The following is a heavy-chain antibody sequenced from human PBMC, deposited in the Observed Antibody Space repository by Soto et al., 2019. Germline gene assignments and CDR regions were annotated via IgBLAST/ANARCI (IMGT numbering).Heavy chain of an antibody. CDR2: ISPYNGNT. D-gene: IGHD3-22*01. V-gene: IGHV1-18*04. CDR3: ARDRNFFESSGYYDH. J-gene: IGHJ5*02. CDR1: GYTFVSYG. Sequence: QIQLVQSAAEVKKPGASVKFSCKTSGYTFVSYGISWVRQAPGQGLEWMGWISPYNGNTNFAQRFRGRVTLTTDTFTDIVHMDLGSLKSNDTAVYYCARDRNFFESSGYYDHWGQGTLITVSS.